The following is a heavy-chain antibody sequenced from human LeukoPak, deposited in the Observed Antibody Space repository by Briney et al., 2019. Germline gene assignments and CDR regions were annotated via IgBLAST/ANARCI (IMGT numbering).Heavy chain of an antibody. CDR3: ARDSYIVATVWFDL. Sequence: ASVKVSCKASGYTFTGYYMHWVRQAPGQGLEWMGWINPNSGGTNYAQKFQGRVTMTRDTSISTAYMELSRLRSDDTAVYYCARDSYIVATVWFDLWGQGTLVTVSS. J-gene: IGHJ5*02. CDR1: GYTFTGYY. V-gene: IGHV1-2*02. CDR2: INPNSGGT. D-gene: IGHD5-12*01.